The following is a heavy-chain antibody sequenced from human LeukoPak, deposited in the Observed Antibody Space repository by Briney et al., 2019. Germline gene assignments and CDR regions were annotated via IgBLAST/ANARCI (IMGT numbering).Heavy chain of an antibody. Sequence: SETLSLTCTVSGGSISSGDYYWSWIRQPPGKGLEWIGYIYYTGSTNYNPSLKSRVTISVDTSKNQFSLILNSVTAADTAVYYCAKGHKENTLDAFDIWGQGTMVTVSS. J-gene: IGHJ3*02. CDR2: IYYTGST. CDR3: AKGHKENTLDAFDI. V-gene: IGHV4-61*08. D-gene: IGHD2/OR15-2a*01. CDR1: GGSISSGDYY.